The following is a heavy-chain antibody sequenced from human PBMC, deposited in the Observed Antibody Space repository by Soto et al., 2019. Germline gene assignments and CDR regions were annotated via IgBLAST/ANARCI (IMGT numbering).Heavy chain of an antibody. Sequence: ASVKVSCKASGYTFTSYGISWVRQAPGQGLEWMGWISAYNGNTNYAQKLQGRVTMTTDTSTSTAYMELRSLRSDDTAVYYCARVNIRGGYDYYYYGMDVWGQGTRVTVSS. CDR1: GYTFTSYG. D-gene: IGHD5-12*01. CDR2: ISAYNGNT. J-gene: IGHJ6*02. V-gene: IGHV1-18*04. CDR3: ARVNIRGGYDYYYYGMDV.